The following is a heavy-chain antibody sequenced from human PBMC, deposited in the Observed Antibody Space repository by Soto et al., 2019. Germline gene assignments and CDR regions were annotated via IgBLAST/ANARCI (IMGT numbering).Heavy chain of an antibody. V-gene: IGHV4-59*01. CDR3: ARVRGTAGKRYFDY. CDR2: TYYSGST. D-gene: IGHD6-13*01. Sequence: PSETLSLTCTVSCCSMIAYYWNWMRQPPGKGLQWIGYTYYSGSTTYNPSLKSRVTISVDSSKNQFSLKLDSVTPADTAVYYCARVRGTAGKRYFDYWGPGTLVTVSS. J-gene: IGHJ4*02. CDR1: CCSMIAYY.